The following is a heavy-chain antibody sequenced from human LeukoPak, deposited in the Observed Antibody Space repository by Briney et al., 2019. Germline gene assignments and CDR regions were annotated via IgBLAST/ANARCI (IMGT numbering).Heavy chain of an antibody. CDR2: ITQDGSEK. CDR1: EFTFSSHQ. J-gene: IGHJ3*01. V-gene: IGHV3-7*01. CDR3: ARDWRQDNAFDV. Sequence: GGSLRLSCAASEFTFSSHQMSWVRQAPGKGLEWVAKITQDGSEKYYMDSVKGRFIISRDNGENSLYLQMNSLRVEDTAVYYCARDWRQDNAFDVWGQGTMVTVSS. D-gene: IGHD2-15*01.